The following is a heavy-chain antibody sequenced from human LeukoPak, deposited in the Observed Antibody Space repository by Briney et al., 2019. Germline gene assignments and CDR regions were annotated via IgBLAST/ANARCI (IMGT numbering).Heavy chain of an antibody. D-gene: IGHD6-13*01. V-gene: IGHV4-61*01. CDR2: VFDSGGT. J-gene: IGHJ4*02. CDR3: ARGYSSSWNYFDY. CDR1: GGSVSSGISY. Sequence: SETLSLTCSVSGGSVSSGISYWSWIRQPPGKGLEWIGYVFDSGGTNYNPSLKSRVTISVDTSKKQFSLKLSSVTAADTAVYYCARGYSSSWNYFDYWGQGTLVTVSS.